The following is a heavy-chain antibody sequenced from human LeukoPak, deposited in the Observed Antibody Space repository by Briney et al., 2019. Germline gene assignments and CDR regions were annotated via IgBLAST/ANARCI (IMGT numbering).Heavy chain of an antibody. V-gene: IGHV4-59*01. CDR3: ARGLPIQLWHYYYYYYYMDV. Sequence: PSETLSLTCTVSGGSISSYYWSWIRQPPGKGLKWIGYIYYSGSTNYNPSLKSRVTISVDTSKNQFSLKLSSVTAADTAVYYCARGLPIQLWHYYYYYYYMDVWGKGTTVTVSS. J-gene: IGHJ6*03. CDR2: IYYSGST. D-gene: IGHD5-18*01. CDR1: GGSISSYY.